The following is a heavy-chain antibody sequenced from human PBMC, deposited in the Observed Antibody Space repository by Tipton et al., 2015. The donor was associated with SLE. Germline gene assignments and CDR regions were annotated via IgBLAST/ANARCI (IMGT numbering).Heavy chain of an antibody. CDR2: IYYGGST. J-gene: IGHJ4*02. D-gene: IGHD1-7*01. CDR1: GGSISTSSYY. V-gene: IGHV4-39*07. CDR3: ARGPITGTTLGY. Sequence: TLSLTCTVSGGSISTSSYYWGWIRQPPGKGLERVGNIYYGGSTYYNPSLKSRVTISVDTSKNQFSRKLSSVTAADTAVYYCARGPITGTTLGYWGQGTLVTVSS.